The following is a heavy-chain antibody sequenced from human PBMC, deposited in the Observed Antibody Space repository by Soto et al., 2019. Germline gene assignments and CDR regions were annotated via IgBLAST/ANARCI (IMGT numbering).Heavy chain of an antibody. D-gene: IGHD3-22*01. CDR2: ISYDGNNK. Sequence: QVQMVESGGGVVQPGRSLRLSCAASGFTLTSHPMHWVRQAPGKGLEWVAVISYDGNNKYYADSVKGRFTISRDNSKNTLFLQMNSLRAEDTAIYYCARQYKYDISGYPHYFDHWGQGPLVTVSS. J-gene: IGHJ4*02. CDR3: ARQYKYDISGYPHYFDH. CDR1: GFTLTSHP. V-gene: IGHV3-30-3*01.